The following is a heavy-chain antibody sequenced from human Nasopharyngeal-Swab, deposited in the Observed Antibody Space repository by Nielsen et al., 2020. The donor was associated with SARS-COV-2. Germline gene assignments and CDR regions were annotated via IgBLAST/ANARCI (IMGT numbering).Heavy chain of an antibody. D-gene: IGHD4-17*01. V-gene: IGHV1-24*01. CDR1: GYTLTELS. CDR3: ATGRVTTFFSWFDP. Sequence: ASVKVSCKVSGYTLTELSMHWVRQAPGKGLEWMGGFDPEDGETIYAQKFQGRVTMTEDTSTDTAYMELSSLRSEDTVVYYCATGRVTTFFSWFDPWGQGTLVTVSS. CDR2: FDPEDGET. J-gene: IGHJ5*02.